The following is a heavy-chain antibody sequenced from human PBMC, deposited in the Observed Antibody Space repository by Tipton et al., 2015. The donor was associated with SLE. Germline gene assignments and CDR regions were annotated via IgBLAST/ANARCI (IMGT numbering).Heavy chain of an antibody. CDR1: GFTFSSYG. CDR3: ARDFLELGYYYMDV. Sequence: SLRLSCAASGFTFSSYGMHWVRQAPGKGLEWVAVIWYDGSNKYYADSVKGRFTISRDNSKNTLYLQMNSLRPEDTAVYYCARDFLELGYYYMDVWGKGTTVTVSS. CDR2: IWYDGSNK. V-gene: IGHV3-33*08. J-gene: IGHJ6*03. D-gene: IGHD3-3*01.